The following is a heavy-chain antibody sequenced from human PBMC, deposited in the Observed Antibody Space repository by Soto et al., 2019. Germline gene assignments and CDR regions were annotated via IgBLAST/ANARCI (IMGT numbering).Heavy chain of an antibody. D-gene: IGHD3-22*01. Sequence: GGSLRLSCAASGFTFSSYAMSWVRQAPGKGLEWVSAIGGSGGSTYYADSVKGRFTISRDNSKNTLFLQMNSLRAEDTAVYYCAKDPYYYDTSEMDVWGQGTTVTVSS. V-gene: IGHV3-23*01. CDR3: AKDPYYYDTSEMDV. CDR1: GFTFSSYA. J-gene: IGHJ6*02. CDR2: IGGSGGST.